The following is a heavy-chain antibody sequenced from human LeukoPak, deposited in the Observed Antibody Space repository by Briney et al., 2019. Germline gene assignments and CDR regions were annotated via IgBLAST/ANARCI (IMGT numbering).Heavy chain of an antibody. J-gene: IGHJ4*02. D-gene: IGHD5-24*01. Sequence: SETLSLTCAVSGGSISSGGYSWSWIRQPAGKGLEWIGYIYYSGSTYYNPSLKSRVTISVDTSKNQFSLKLSSVTAADTAVYYCAKIRDGYNYFDYRGQGTLVTVSS. CDR2: IYYSGST. V-gene: IGHV4-30-4*07. CDR1: GGSISSGGYS. CDR3: AKIRDGYNYFDY.